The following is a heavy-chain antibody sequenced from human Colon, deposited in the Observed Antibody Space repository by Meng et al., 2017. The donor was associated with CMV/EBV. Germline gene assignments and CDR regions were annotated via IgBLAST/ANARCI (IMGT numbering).Heavy chain of an antibody. CDR2: TYFRSRWLY. J-gene: IGHJ4*02. CDR1: GDSVSSATVG. Sequence: SQTLSLTCVVSGDSVSSATVGWNWLRQSPSRGLEWLGRTYFRSRWLYDYAESMKGRVVISADSSNNQFTLQLNSVTPEDTAVYFCARRHTSGWYYFDYWGQGTLVTVSS. CDR3: ARRHTSGWYYFDY. D-gene: IGHD6-19*01. V-gene: IGHV6-1*01.